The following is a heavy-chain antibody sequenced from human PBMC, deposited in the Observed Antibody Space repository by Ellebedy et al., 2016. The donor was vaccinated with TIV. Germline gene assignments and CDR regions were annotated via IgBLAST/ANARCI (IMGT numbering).Heavy chain of an antibody. CDR1: GFTFRSHG. CDR3: ARGGSSGSSDY. J-gene: IGHJ4*02. V-gene: IGHV3-30*03. CDR2: ISSDGSNK. Sequence: GESLKISXVASGFTFRSHGIYWVRQAPGKGLEWVAVISSDGSNKYYADSVKGRFTISRVNSKNTLYLQMNSLRTDDMAVYYCARGGSSGSSDYWGQGTLVTVSS. D-gene: IGHD3-10*01.